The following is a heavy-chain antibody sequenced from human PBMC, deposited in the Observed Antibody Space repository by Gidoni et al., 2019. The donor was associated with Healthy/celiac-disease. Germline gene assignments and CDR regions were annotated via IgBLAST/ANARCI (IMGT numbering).Heavy chain of an antibody. V-gene: IGHV3-23*01. J-gene: IGHJ4*02. D-gene: IGHD4-17*01. Sequence: EVQLLESGGGLVQPGGSLRLSCSASGFTFSSYAMSWVRQAPGKGLEWVSAISGSGGSTYYADSVKGRFTISRDNSKNTLYLQMNSLRAEDTAVYYCAKGSLTTVTTPLNFDYWGQGTLVTVSS. CDR1: GFTFSSYA. CDR3: AKGSLTTVTTPLNFDY. CDR2: ISGSGGST.